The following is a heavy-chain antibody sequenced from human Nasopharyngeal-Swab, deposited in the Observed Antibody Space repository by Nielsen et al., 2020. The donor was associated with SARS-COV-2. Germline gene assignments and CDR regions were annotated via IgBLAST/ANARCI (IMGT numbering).Heavy chain of an antibody. Sequence: WIRQPPGKGLEWVGRIKSKTDGGTTDYVAPVKGRFTISRDDSKNTLYLQMNSLKTEDTAVYYCTTDRSLLWFGELWGEYFQHWGQGTLVTVSS. CDR3: TTDRSLLWFGELWGEYFQH. J-gene: IGHJ1*01. CDR2: IKSKTDGGTT. V-gene: IGHV3-15*01. D-gene: IGHD3-10*01.